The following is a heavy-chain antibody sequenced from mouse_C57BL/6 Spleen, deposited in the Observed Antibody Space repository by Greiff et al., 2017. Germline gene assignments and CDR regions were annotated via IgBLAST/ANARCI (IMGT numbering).Heavy chain of an antibody. Sequence: QVHVKQPGAELVRPGSSVKLSCKASGYTFTSYWMDWVKQRPGQGLEWIGNIYPSDSETHYNQKFKDKATLTVDKSSSTAYMQLSSLTSEDSAVYYCARSGYYGAYWGQGTLVTVSA. CDR3: ARSGYYGAY. J-gene: IGHJ3*01. V-gene: IGHV1-61*01. CDR2: IYPSDSET. D-gene: IGHD1-1*01. CDR1: GYTFTSYW.